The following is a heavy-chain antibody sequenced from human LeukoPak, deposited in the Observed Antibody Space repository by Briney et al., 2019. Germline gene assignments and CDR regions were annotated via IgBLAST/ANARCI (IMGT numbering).Heavy chain of an antibody. CDR1: GGSFSGYY. CDR3: ASTRSPQGGPLEYFQH. J-gene: IGHJ1*01. Sequence: SETLSLTCAVYGGSFSGYYWSWTRQPPGKGLEWIGEINHSGSTNYNPSLKSRVTISVDTSKNQFSLKLSSVTAADTAVYYCASTRSPQGGPLEYFQHWGQGTLVTVSS. D-gene: IGHD1-1*01. CDR2: INHSGST. V-gene: IGHV4-34*01.